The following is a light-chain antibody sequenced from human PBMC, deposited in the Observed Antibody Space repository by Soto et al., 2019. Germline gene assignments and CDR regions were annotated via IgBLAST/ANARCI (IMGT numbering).Light chain of an antibody. CDR3: AAWDDSLNGPV. J-gene: IGLJ3*02. CDR1: SSNIGTNT. Sequence: QLVLTQPPSASGAPGQRVAMFCSGSSSNIGTNTVNWYQQLPGTAPRLLIYSYNQRPSGVPDRFSGSKSGTSASLAISGLQSEDEAHYYCAAWDDSLNGPVFGGGTKLTVL. CDR2: SYN. V-gene: IGLV1-44*01.